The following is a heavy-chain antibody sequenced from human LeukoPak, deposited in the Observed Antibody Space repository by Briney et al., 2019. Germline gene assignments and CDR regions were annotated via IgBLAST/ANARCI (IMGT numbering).Heavy chain of an antibody. J-gene: IGHJ6*02. V-gene: IGHV1-3*01. Sequence: GASVKVSCKASGYTFTSYAMHWVRQAPGQRLEWMGWINAGNGNTKYSQKFQGRVTITRDTSASTAYMELSSLRSEDTAVYYCARDRLRYFDWSIIGGYGMDVWGQGTTVTVSS. D-gene: IGHD3-9*01. CDR2: INAGNGNT. CDR1: GYTFTSYA. CDR3: ARDRLRYFDWSIIGGYGMDV.